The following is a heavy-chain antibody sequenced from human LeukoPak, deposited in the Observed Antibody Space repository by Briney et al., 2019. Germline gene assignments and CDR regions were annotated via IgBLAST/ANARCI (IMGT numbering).Heavy chain of an antibody. CDR1: GGTFSSYG. CDR3: ARTGDLVTYFDI. J-gene: IGHJ3*02. V-gene: IGHV1-69*05. D-gene: IGHD4-23*01. Sequence: SVTVSCKPSGGTFSSYGINWVRQAPGQGLEWMGGIIPMFGLANSAQKFQGRVTLITDESASTVYMELSSLRSDDTAVYFCARTGDLVTYFDIWGQGTMVTVSS. CDR2: IIPMFGLA.